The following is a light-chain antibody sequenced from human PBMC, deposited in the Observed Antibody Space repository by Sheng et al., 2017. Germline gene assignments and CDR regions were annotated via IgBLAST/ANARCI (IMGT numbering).Light chain of an antibody. CDR2: KAS. CDR1: QSISTW. J-gene: IGKJ1*01. CDR3: QQYKSYSGT. Sequence: DIQMTQSPSTLSASVGDRVTITCRASQSISTWLAWYQQKPGKAPKLLIYKASSLQIGVPSRFSGSGSGTEFTLTISSLQPDDFATYYCQQYKSYSGTFGQGTKVGYQT. V-gene: IGKV1-5*03.